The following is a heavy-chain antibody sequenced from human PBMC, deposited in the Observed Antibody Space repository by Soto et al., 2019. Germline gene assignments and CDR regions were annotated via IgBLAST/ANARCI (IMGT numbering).Heavy chain of an antibody. CDR1: GFTFSSYS. Sequence: AGGALRLSCAAPGFTFSSYSLNLFRQAPGKGLEWVSSISSSSSYIYYADSVKGRFTIPRDNAKNSLYLQMNSLRAEDTAVYYCARDDPPPDYWGQGTLVTVSS. CDR3: ARDDPPPDY. V-gene: IGHV3-21*01. J-gene: IGHJ4*02. CDR2: ISSSSSYI.